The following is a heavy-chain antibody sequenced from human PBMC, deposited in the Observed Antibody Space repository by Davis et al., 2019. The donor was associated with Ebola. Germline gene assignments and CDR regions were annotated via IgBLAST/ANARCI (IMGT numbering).Heavy chain of an antibody. CDR2: TYSSGSI. CDR1: GGSMSVYS. J-gene: IGHJ4*02. CDR3: ARGQTVRGFEY. D-gene: IGHD4-17*01. V-gene: IGHV4-59*01. Sequence: SETLSLTCTLSGGSMSVYSWNWIRQSPGKGLEWTGLTYSSGSINYNPSLKSRVTISVDTSKNQFSLELSAVTAADTAIYYCARGQTVRGFEYWGQGALVTVSS.